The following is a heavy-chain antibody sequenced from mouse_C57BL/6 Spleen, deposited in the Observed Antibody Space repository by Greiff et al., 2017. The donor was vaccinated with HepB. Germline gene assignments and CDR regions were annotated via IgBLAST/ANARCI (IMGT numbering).Heavy chain of an antibody. V-gene: IGHV1-69*01. J-gene: IGHJ4*01. CDR3: ARRGVVEDYAMDY. CDR1: GYTFTSYW. CDR2: IDPSDSYT. D-gene: IGHD1-1*01. Sequence: QVQLQQPGAELVMPGASVKLSCKASGYTFTSYWMHWVKQRPGQGLEWIGEIDPSDSYTNYNQKFKGKSTWTVDKSSSTAYMQLSSLTSEDSAVYYCARRGVVEDYAMDYWGQGTSVTVSS.